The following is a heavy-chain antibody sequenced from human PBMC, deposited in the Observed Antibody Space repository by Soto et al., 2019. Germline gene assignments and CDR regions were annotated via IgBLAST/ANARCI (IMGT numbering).Heavy chain of an antibody. Sequence: PVGALKISFRGSGYSFTSYWIGWGRQMPGKGLGGGGVIYPVYSDTRYSPSFQSRVTISADKSISTAYLQWSSLQASDTAMYYCASANWNYGNYYYYGMDVWGQGTTVTVSS. CDR1: GYSFTSYW. J-gene: IGHJ6*02. CDR3: ASANWNYGNYYYYGMDV. V-gene: IGHV5-51*01. D-gene: IGHD1-7*01. CDR2: IYPVYSDT.